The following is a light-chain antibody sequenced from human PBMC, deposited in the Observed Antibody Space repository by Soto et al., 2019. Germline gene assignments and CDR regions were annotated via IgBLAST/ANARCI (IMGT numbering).Light chain of an antibody. V-gene: IGKV1-39*01. J-gene: IGKJ1*01. CDR3: QQSYSTPPT. CDR1: QIISSY. CDR2: AAS. Sequence: DIQMTQSPSSLSASVGDRVTITCRASQIISSYLNWYQQKPVKDPKLLIYAASSLQSGVPSRFSGSGSGTDFTLTISSLQPEDFATYYCQQSYSTPPTFGQGTKVGIK.